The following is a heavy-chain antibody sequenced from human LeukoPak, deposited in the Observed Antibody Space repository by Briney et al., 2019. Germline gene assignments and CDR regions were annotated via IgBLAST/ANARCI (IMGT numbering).Heavy chain of an antibody. Sequence: SETLSLTCVVYGGSFRAYYWSWIRQPPGKGLEWIGEINESGATNYNPSLKSRLTMSVATSKNQSSRKWNSVTAADTAIYYCVSSRKYSDVWRWFFGYWGQGTLVTVSS. D-gene: IGHD3-3*01. CDR2: INESGAT. V-gene: IGHV4-34*01. J-gene: IGHJ4*02. CDR1: GGSFRAYY. CDR3: VSSRKYSDVWRWFFGY.